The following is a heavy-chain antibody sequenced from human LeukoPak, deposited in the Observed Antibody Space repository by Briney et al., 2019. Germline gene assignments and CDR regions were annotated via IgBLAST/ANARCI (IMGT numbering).Heavy chain of an antibody. CDR1: GYTFTSYY. J-gene: IGHJ6*03. CDR3: ARARGSGSYYGHDYYYYHYMDV. V-gene: IGHV1-46*01. Sequence: ASVKVSCKASGYTFTSYYMHWVRQAPGQGLEWMGIISPSGGSTSYAQKFQGRVTMTRDTSTSTVYMELSSLRSEDTAIYYCARARGSGSYYGHDYYYYHYMDVWGKGTTVTVSS. CDR2: ISPSGGST. D-gene: IGHD3-10*01.